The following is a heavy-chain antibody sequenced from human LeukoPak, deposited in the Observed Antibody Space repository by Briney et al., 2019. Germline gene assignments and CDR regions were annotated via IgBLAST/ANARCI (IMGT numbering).Heavy chain of an antibody. CDR2: IYYSGST. V-gene: IGHV4-39*01. D-gene: IGHD1-1*01. CDR3: ARQLHDWTPMGDFDY. CDR1: GGSISSGDYY. Sequence: SETLSLTCTVSGGSISSGDYYWSWIRQPPGKGLEWTGSIYYSGSTYYNPSLKSRVTISVDTSKNQFSLKLSSVTAADTAVYYCARQLHDWTPMGDFDYWGQGTLVTVSS. J-gene: IGHJ4*02.